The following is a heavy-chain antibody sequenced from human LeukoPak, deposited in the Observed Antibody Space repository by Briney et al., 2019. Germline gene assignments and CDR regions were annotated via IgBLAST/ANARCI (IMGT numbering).Heavy chain of an antibody. CDR2: IWYDGSNK. J-gene: IGHJ4*02. CDR3: ASGSGQWLALGY. Sequence: GGSLRLSCAASGFTFSSHGMHSVRQAPGKGLEWVAVIWYDGSNKYYADSVKGRFTISRDNSKNTLYLQMNSLRAEDTAVYYCASGSGQWLALGYWGQGTLVTVSS. D-gene: IGHD6-19*01. CDR1: GFTFSSHG. V-gene: IGHV3-33*01.